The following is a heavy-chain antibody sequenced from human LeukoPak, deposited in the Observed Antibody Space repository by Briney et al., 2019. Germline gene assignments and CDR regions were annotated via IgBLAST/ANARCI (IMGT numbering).Heavy chain of an antibody. CDR3: ARARAYSSIWYYFDY. Sequence: SETLSLTCTVSGGSISSGDYYWSWIPPPPGKGLEWIGHIYHSGITYYNPSLKSRVTFLVDTSKNQFSLKVNSVTAADTAVYHCARARAYSSIWYYFDYGGQGTLVTVPS. V-gene: IGHV4-30-4*08. J-gene: IGHJ4*02. CDR1: GGSISSGDYY. D-gene: IGHD6-13*01. CDR2: IYHSGIT.